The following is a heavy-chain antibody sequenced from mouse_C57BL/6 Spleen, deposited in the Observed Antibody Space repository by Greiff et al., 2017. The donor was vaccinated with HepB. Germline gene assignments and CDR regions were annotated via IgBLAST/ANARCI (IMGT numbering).Heavy chain of an antibody. Sequence: EVQLQQSGPELVKPGASVKMSCKASGYTFTDYNMHWVKQSHGKSLEWIGYINPNNGGTSYNQKFKGKATLTVNKSSSTAYMELRSLTSEDSAVYYCAPIYDGYLYYAMDYWGQGTSVTVSS. CDR3: APIYDGYLYYAMDY. CDR2: INPNNGGT. CDR1: GYTFTDYN. J-gene: IGHJ4*01. V-gene: IGHV1-22*01. D-gene: IGHD2-3*01.